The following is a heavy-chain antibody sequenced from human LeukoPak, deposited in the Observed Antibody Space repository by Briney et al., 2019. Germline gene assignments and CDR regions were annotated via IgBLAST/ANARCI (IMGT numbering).Heavy chain of an antibody. D-gene: IGHD3-3*01. Sequence: PSETLSLTCTVSGGSISSYYWSWIRQPAGKGLEWIGRIDTSGSTNYTPFLKRRVTMSVDTSKNQCSLKLSSVTAADTAVYYCARVGDFWSGPLLSDYYYYMDVWGKGTTVTVSS. CDR1: GGSISSYY. J-gene: IGHJ6*03. CDR3: ARVGDFWSGPLLSDYYYYMDV. V-gene: IGHV4-4*07. CDR2: IDTSGST.